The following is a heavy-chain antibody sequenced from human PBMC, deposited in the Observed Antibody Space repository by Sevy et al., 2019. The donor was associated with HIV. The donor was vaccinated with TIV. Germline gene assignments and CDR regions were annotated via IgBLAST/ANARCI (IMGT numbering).Heavy chain of an antibody. CDR2: IGSGGDA. Sequence: WGSLRLSCGASGFTFSSYDMHWVRQAAGKGLEWVSGIGSGGDAYYPGSVKGRFTISSENAKNSLYLQMNSLRAGDTAVYYCARSGGYSDYGMDVWGQGTTVTVSS. CDR1: GFTFSSYD. D-gene: IGHD5-12*01. J-gene: IGHJ6*02. CDR3: ARSGGYSDYGMDV. V-gene: IGHV3-13*01.